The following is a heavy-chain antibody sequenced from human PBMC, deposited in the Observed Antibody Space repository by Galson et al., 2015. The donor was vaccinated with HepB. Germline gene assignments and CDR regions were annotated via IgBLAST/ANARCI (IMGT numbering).Heavy chain of an antibody. CDR3: VTEVLKPATSDC. V-gene: IGHV3-33*01. J-gene: IGHJ4*02. CDR2: IWYDGSKK. CDR1: GFTFSNYG. Sequence: SLRLSCAASGFTFSNYGMHWVRQAPAKGLEWVSVIWYDGSKKYYGDSVKGRFTISRDNSKNTLYLQMNSLRADDTAVYYCVTEVLKPATSDCSGQGALVTVSS. D-gene: IGHD2-15*01.